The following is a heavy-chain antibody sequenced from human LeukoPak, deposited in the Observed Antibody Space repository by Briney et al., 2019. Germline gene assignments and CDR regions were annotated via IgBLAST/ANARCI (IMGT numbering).Heavy chain of an antibody. CDR1: GFTFSTYW. J-gene: IGHJ4*02. D-gene: IGHD1-26*01. CDR3: ARDRWESWI. V-gene: IGHV3-7*01. CDR2: IKEDGSEK. Sequence: PGGSLRFSCAASGFTFSTYWMTWVRQAPGKGLEWVANIKEDGSEKHYVDSVKGRFTISRDNAKNSVYLQMNSLRAEDTAVYYCARDRWESWIWGQGSLVTVSS.